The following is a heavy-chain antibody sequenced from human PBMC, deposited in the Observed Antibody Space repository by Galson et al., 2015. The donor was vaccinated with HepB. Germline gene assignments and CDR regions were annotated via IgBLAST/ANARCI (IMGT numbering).Heavy chain of an antibody. V-gene: IGHV5-10-1*01. CDR3: ARLFRYYYVSSGFRNYYYGMDV. Sequence: QSGAEVKKPGESLRISCKGSGYSFTSYWISWVRQMPGKGLEWMGRIDPSDSYTNYSPSFQGHVTISADKSISTAYLQWSSLKASDTAMYYCARLFRYYYVSSGFRNYYYGMDVWGQGTTVTVSS. CDR2: IDPSDSYT. D-gene: IGHD3-22*01. J-gene: IGHJ6*02. CDR1: GYSFTSYW.